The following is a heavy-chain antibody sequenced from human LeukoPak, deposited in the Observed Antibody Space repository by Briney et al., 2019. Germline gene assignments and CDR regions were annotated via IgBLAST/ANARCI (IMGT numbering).Heavy chain of an antibody. V-gene: IGHV3-23*01. CDR3: AKPGGSGSHGGYFQH. CDR2: ISGSGGST. Sequence: GGSLRLSCAASGFTFSSYAMSWVRQAPGKGLEWVSAISGSGGSTYYADSVKGRIAISRDNSKNTLYLQMNSLRAEDTAVYYCAKPGGSGSHGGYFQHWGQGTLVPVSS. CDR1: GFTFSSYA. D-gene: IGHD1-26*01. J-gene: IGHJ1*01.